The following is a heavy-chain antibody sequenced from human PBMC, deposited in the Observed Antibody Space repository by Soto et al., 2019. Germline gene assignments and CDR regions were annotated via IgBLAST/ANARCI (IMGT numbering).Heavy chain of an antibody. CDR3: AKDLFMGMVVKRTSGLGY. J-gene: IGHJ4*02. V-gene: IGHV3-23*01. CDR2: ISGSGGST. Sequence: GGSLRLSCAASGFTFSSYAMSWVRQAPGKGLEWVSAISGSGGSTYYADSVKGRFTISRDNSKNTLYLQMNSLRAEDTAVYYCAKDLFMGMVVKRTSGLGYWGQGTLVTVSS. D-gene: IGHD2-15*01. CDR1: GFTFSSYA.